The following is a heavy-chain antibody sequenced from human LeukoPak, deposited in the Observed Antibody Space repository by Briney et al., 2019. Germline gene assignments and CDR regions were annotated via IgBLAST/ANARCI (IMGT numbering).Heavy chain of an antibody. J-gene: IGHJ4*02. V-gene: IGHV3-7*01. CDR1: GFTFSRYW. Sequence: GGSLRLSCATSGFTFSRYWMRWVRQAPGKGLEGVANIKNDGSEEYYVDSVKGRFTISRDNARNSLFLQMNSLTVEDTAVYYCARAIRGSAVDTGDRWVQGSLVTDS. D-gene: IGHD3-10*01. CDR2: IKNDGSEE. CDR3: ARAIRGSAVDTGDR.